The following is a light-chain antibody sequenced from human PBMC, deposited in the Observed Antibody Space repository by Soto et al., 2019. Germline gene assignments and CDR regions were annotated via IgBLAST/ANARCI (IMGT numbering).Light chain of an antibody. CDR1: QSISNS. V-gene: IGKV3-11*01. CDR2: DSS. CDR3: QQRNTWAPPT. Sequence: EIVLTQSPVTLSLSPGERATLSCRASQSISNSLAWYQEKPGQAPRLLIYDSSNRATGIPPRFSGSGSGTDFTLTISGLEPEDFAVYYCQQRNTWAPPTVGGGTRVE. J-gene: IGKJ4*01.